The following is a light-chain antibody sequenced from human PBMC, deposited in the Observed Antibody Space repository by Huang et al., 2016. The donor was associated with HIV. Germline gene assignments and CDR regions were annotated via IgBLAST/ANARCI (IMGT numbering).Light chain of an antibody. CDR3: QQSHSTPWT. J-gene: IGKJ1*01. CDR2: AAS. CDR1: QSISSY. Sequence: DIQMTQSPSSLSAFVGDRVTITCRASQSISSYLNWYQQKPGKAPKLLISAASSLQSGVPSRFSGSGSGTDFILTISRLQAEDFATYYCQQSHSTPWTFGQGTKVEIK. V-gene: IGKV1-39*01.